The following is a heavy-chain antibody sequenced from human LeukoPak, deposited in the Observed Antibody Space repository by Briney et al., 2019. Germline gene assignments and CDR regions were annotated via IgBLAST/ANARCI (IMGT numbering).Heavy chain of an antibody. CDR2: INHSGGT. Sequence: GSLRLSCEASGFTFKNAWMIWVRQPPGKGLEWIGEINHSGGTNYNPSLKSRVTISVDTSKNQFSLKLSSVTAADTAVYYCARPTDHFYIVVVPATRRRGGAFDIWGQGTMVTVSS. J-gene: IGHJ3*02. V-gene: IGHV4-34*01. D-gene: IGHD2-2*01. CDR3: ARPTDHFYIVVVPATRRRGGAFDI. CDR1: GFTFKNAW.